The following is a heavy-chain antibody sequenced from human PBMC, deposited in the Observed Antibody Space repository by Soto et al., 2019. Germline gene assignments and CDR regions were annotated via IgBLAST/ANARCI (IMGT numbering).Heavy chain of an antibody. Sequence: SXTLSLTCTVSGGSISSYYWSCIRQPPGKGLEWIGYIYYSGSTNYNPSLKSRVTISVDTSKNQFSLKLSSVTAADTAVYYCASHWTEYSSPNCGQGTLVTVSS. J-gene: IGHJ4*02. CDR2: IYYSGST. V-gene: IGHV4-59*01. CDR3: ASHWTEYSSPN. CDR1: GGSISSYY. D-gene: IGHD6-6*01.